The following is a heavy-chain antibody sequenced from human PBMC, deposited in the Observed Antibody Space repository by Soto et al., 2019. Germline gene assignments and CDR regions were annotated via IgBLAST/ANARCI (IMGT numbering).Heavy chain of an antibody. Sequence: QVQLVQSGAEVKKPASSVKVSCKASGGTFSSNIISWVRQAPGQGLEWMGRIIPTVGMANYAQKFQGRVRIRANKFTNTAHMELSSLRSEDSALFFWASRVFAYSSSWSTFDIWGQGTMVIVSS. D-gene: IGHD6-13*01. CDR3: ASRVFAYSSSWSTFDI. CDR2: IIPTVGMA. J-gene: IGHJ3*02. V-gene: IGHV1-69*02. CDR1: GGTFSSNI.